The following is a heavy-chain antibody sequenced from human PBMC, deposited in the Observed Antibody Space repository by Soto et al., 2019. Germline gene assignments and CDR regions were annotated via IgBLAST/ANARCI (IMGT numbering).Heavy chain of an antibody. CDR3: AREYTYASNFFDC. J-gene: IGHJ4*02. CDR1: GGSISSAAYY. CDR2: ISHSGST. Sequence: QVQLQESGPGLVKPSQTLSLSCTVSGGSISSAAYYWSWIRQHPGKGLEWIGYISHSGSTYYTPSRKSRVIISADTSKNQFSLNVTSVTAAETAVYYCAREYTYASNFFDCWGQGAVVTVSS. D-gene: IGHD5-18*01. V-gene: IGHV4-31*03.